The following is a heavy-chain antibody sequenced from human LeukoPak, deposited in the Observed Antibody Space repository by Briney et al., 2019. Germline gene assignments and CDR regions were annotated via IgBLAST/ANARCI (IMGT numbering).Heavy chain of an antibody. Sequence: GASVKVSCKASGYTFTGYYMHWVRQAPGQGLEWMGGIIPIFGTANYAQKFQGRVTITADESTSTAYMELSSLRSEDTAVYYCASSGSITIFGVVSPYYYYMDVWGKGTTVTVSS. J-gene: IGHJ6*03. V-gene: IGHV1-69*13. CDR2: IIPIFGTA. D-gene: IGHD3-3*01. CDR1: GYTFTGYY. CDR3: ASSGSITIFGVVSPYYYYMDV.